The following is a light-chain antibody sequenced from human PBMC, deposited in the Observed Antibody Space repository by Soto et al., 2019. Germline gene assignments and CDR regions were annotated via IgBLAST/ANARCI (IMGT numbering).Light chain of an antibody. Sequence: EFVLTQSPATLSLSPGERATLSCRASQSVGSYLAWYQQKPGQAPRLLIYDASNRATGIPARFRGSGSGPDFTLTISSLEPEDFAVYYCQQRSNWPPLFGQGTKLEIK. CDR3: QQRSNWPPL. J-gene: IGKJ2*01. V-gene: IGKV3-11*01. CDR2: DAS. CDR1: QSVGSY.